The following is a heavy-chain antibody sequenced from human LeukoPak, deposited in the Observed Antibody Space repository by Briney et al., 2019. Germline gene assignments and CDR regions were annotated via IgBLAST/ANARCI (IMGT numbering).Heavy chain of an antibody. CDR1: GGSMSSYC. CDR3: AGRAQTTGWSFDY. D-gene: IGHD6-19*01. Sequence: SRTLSLAWIVAGGSMSSYCGGWIRQPAGEGLGWVGQIHTSGSTNYNPSLKSRVAMSVDTSKNQFSLELSSVTAADTAVYYCAGRAQTTGWSFDYWGQGALVTVSS. J-gene: IGHJ4*02. V-gene: IGHV4-4*07. CDR2: IHTSGST.